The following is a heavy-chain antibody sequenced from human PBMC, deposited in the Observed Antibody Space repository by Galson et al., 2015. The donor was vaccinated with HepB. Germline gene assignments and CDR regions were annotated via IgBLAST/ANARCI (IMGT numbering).Heavy chain of an antibody. Sequence: SLRLSCAASGFTFSSYGMHWVRQAPGKGLEWVAVIWYDGSNKYYADSVKGRFTISRDNSKNTLYLQMNSLRAEDTAVYYCARGDYYGSGSYPDYYYYGMDVWGQGTTVTVSS. CDR2: IWYDGSNK. CDR1: GFTFSSYG. D-gene: IGHD3-10*01. CDR3: ARGDYYGSGSYPDYYYYGMDV. J-gene: IGHJ6*02. V-gene: IGHV3-33*01.